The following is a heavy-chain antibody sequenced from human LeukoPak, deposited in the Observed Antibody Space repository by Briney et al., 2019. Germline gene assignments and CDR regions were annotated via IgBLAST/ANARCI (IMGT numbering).Heavy chain of an antibody. J-gene: IGHJ4*02. CDR3: AKDRLPGTPRPYYFDY. CDR1: GFTFSSYA. CDR2: ISGSGDST. V-gene: IGHV3-23*01. D-gene: IGHD1-7*01. Sequence: GGSLRLSCAASGFTFSSYAMAWVRQAPGKGLEWVSGISGSGDSTYYADSVKGRFTISRDKSKNTLYLQMNSLRAEDTAVYYCAKDRLPGTPRPYYFDYWGQGTLVTVSS.